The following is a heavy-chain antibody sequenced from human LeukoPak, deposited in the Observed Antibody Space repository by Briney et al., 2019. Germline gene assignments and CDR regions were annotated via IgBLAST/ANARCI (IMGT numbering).Heavy chain of an antibody. CDR2: IYYSGST. CDR1: GGSISSSSYY. CDR3: ARDLTRYYDILTGYYQLNWFDP. Sequence: SETLSLTCTVSGGSISSSSYYWGWIRQPPGKGLEWIGSIYYSGSTYYNPSLKSRVTISVDTSKNQFSLKLSSVTAADTAVYYCARDLTRYYDILTGYYQLNWFDPWGQGTLVTVSS. V-gene: IGHV4-39*07. D-gene: IGHD3-9*01. J-gene: IGHJ5*02.